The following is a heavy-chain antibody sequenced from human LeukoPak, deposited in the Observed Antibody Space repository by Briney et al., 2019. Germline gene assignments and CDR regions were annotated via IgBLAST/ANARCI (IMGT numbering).Heavy chain of an antibody. CDR2: IYYSGST. V-gene: IGHV4-39*07. D-gene: IGHD3-10*01. CDR3: ARDLGLDYYGSGSYYGYFDY. Sequence: SETLSLTCTVSGGSISSSSYYWGWIRQPPGKGLEWIGSIYYSGSTYYNPSLKSRVTISVDTSKNQFSLKLSSVTAADTAVYYCARDLGLDYYGSGSYYGYFDYWGQGTLVTVSS. CDR1: GGSISSSSYY. J-gene: IGHJ4*02.